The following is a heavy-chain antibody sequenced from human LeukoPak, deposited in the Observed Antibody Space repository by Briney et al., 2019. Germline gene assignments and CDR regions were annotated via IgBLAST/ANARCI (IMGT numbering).Heavy chain of an antibody. CDR2: ISSSGSTI. CDR3: ARVGYCSSTSCPGSDYYYYMDV. D-gene: IGHD2-2*01. Sequence: GGSLRLSCAASGFTFSDYYMSWIRQAPGKGLEWVSYISSSGSTIYYADSVKGRFTISRDNAKNSLYLQMNSLRAEDTAVYYCARVGYCSSTSCPGSDYYYYMDVWGKGTTVTVSS. CDR1: GFTFSDYY. J-gene: IGHJ6*03. V-gene: IGHV3-11*04.